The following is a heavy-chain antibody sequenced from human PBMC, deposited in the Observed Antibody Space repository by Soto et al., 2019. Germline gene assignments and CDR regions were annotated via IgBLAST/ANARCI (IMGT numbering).Heavy chain of an antibody. CDR2: ISSSSSGI. CDR1: VFTFSSYS. V-gene: IGHV3-48*02. J-gene: IGHJ4*02. CDR3: ARDYEYWSGYYKGFDY. D-gene: IGHD3-3*01. Sequence: VGSLRLSCASSVFTFSSYSMNWVRQAPGKGLEWVSYISSSSSGIYYADSVKGRFTISRDNAKNSLYLQMNSLRDEDTAVYYCARDYEYWSGYYKGFDYWGQGTLVSVSS.